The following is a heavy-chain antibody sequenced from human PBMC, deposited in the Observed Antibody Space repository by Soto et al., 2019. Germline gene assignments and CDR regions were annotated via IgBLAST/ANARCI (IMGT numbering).Heavy chain of an antibody. J-gene: IGHJ4*02. CDR3: ARVHGYYGSQYLEP. V-gene: IGHV1-18*01. Sequence: ASVKVSCKASGYTFTSYGISWVRQAPGQGLQWMGWISAYNGNTNYAQKLQGRVTMTTDTSTSTAYMELRSLRSDDTAVYYCARVHGYYGSQYLEPWGQGTLSTVSS. D-gene: IGHD3-10*01. CDR2: ISAYNGNT. CDR1: GYTFTSYG.